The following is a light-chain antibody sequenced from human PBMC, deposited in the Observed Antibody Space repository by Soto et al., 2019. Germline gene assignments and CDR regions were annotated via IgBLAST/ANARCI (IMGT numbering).Light chain of an antibody. V-gene: IGKV3-20*01. Sequence: EIVLTQSPGTLSLSPGERATLSCRASQSVSNNYLAWYQQKAGQAPRLVIYDVSGRATGIPDRFSGSGSGTDFTLTISRLEPEDFAVYYCQQYTSSPTFGQGTRLEIK. CDR1: QSVSNNY. CDR3: QQYTSSPT. CDR2: DVS. J-gene: IGKJ5*01.